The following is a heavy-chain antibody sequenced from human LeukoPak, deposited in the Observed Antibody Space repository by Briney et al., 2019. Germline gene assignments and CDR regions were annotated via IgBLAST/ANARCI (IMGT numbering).Heavy chain of an antibody. V-gene: IGHV1-8*02. D-gene: IGHD5-18*01. CDR3: ATTAMVNKDFDY. Sequence: ASVKVSCKASGYTFTSYDINWVRQATGQGLEWMGWMNPNSGNTGYAQKFQGGVTMTTDTSTSTAYMELRSLRSDDTAVYYCATTAMVNKDFDYWGQGTLVTVSS. CDR2: MNPNSGNT. CDR1: GYTFTSYD. J-gene: IGHJ4*02.